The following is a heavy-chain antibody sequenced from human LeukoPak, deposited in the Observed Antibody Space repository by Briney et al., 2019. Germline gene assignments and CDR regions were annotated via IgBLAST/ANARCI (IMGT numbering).Heavy chain of an antibody. D-gene: IGHD2-15*01. CDR1: GFTVSSNY. CDR2: IYSGGST. V-gene: IGHV3-53*01. J-gene: IGHJ4*02. CDR3: ARDSPTGIVVVVAATGFDY. Sequence: GGSLRLSCAASGFTVSSNYMSWVRQAPGKGLEWVSVIYSGGSTYYADSVKGRFTISRDNAKNSLYLQMNSLRAEDTAVYYCARDSPTGIVVVVAATGFDYWGQGTLVTVSS.